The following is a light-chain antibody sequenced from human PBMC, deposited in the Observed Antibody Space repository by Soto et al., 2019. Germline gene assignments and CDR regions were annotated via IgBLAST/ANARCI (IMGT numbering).Light chain of an antibody. J-gene: IGLJ1*01. CDR1: SSNVGGNP. CDR3: ASWDDSLNGPV. CDR2: TNT. Sequence: QSALTQPPSASGTPGQRVTISCSGSSSNVGGNPVNWYQHVPTTAPKLLIFTNTQRPSGVPDRFSGSKSGTSASLAISGLQSEDEADYYCASWDDSLNGPVFGTGTKVTDL. V-gene: IGLV1-44*01.